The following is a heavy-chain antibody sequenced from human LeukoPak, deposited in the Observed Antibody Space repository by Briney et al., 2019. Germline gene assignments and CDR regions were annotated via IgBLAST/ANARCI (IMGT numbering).Heavy chain of an antibody. CDR3: ARDRRMYGDYSTHDSARRESEYYFDY. D-gene: IGHD4-17*01. CDR1: GFTFSTYG. CDR2: INNSGGST. V-gene: IGHV3-23*01. J-gene: IGHJ4*02. Sequence: PGGSLRLSCAASGFTFSTYGMSWVRQAPGKGLEWVSSINNSGGSTYYADSVRGRFTISRDNAKNSLYLQMNSLRAEDTAVYYCARDRRMYGDYSTHDSARRESEYYFDYWGQGTLVTVSS.